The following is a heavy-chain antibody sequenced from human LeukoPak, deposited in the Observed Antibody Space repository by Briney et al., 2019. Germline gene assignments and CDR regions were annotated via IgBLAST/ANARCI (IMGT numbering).Heavy chain of an antibody. D-gene: IGHD6-6*01. CDR3: ARDGRYSSSPYYGMDV. CDR1: GYTFTGYY. V-gene: IGHV1-2*02. Sequence: ASVKVSCKASGYTFTGYYMHWVRQAPGQGLEWMGWNNPNSGGTNYAQKFQGRVTMTRDTSISTAYMELSRLRSDDTAVYYCARDGRYSSSPYYGMDVWGQGTTVTVSS. J-gene: IGHJ6*02. CDR2: NNPNSGGT.